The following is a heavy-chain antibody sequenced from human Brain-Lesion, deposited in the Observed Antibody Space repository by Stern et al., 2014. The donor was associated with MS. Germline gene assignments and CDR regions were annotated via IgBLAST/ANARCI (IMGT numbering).Heavy chain of an antibody. Sequence: QLQLQESGPGLVKPSETLSLTCTVAGGSVSSTSYAWAWIRQPPGKGLEWIGTIYYSGNTYYSPSLKSPLTISLATSKNQFSLQLRSVTAADTAVYYCAGEEDIRYCSGGSCTGNWFDPWGQGTLVTVSS. D-gene: IGHD2-15*01. CDR1: GGSVSSTSYA. V-gene: IGHV4-39*01. J-gene: IGHJ5*02. CDR3: AGEEDIRYCSGGSCTGNWFDP. CDR2: IYYSGNT.